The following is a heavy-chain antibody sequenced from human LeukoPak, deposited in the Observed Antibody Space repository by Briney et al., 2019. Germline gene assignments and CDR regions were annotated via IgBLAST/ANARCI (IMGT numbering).Heavy chain of an antibody. CDR1: GFTFTRHG. Sequence: GRSLRLSCSASGFTFTRHGMHWVRQAPGKGLEWVAVIWYDGSDKYYTDSVKGRFTISRDNSRNTLYLQMNSLRVEDTAIYYCARDITSHYFDYWGQGALVTVSS. CDR3: ARDITSHYFDY. V-gene: IGHV3-33*01. J-gene: IGHJ4*02. D-gene: IGHD1-14*01. CDR2: IWYDGSDK.